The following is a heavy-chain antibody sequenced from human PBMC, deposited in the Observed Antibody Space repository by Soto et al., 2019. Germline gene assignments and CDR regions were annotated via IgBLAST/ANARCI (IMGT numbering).Heavy chain of an antibody. CDR2: ILYDGNTQ. V-gene: IGHV3-30-3*01. D-gene: IGHD3-10*01. Sequence: PGGSLRLSCAASGFTFSNFAMHWVRQAPGKGLEWVAVILYDGNTQYYADSVKGRFTISGDNSENTLYLQMNSLRAEDTALYYCARDSDPRMGRVVLTDDFDYWGQGTLVTVSS. J-gene: IGHJ4*02. CDR1: GFTFSNFA. CDR3: ARDSDPRMGRVVLTDDFDY.